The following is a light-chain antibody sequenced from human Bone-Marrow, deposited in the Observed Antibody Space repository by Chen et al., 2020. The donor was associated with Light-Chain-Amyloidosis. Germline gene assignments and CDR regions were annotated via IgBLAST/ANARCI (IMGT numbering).Light chain of an antibody. CDR2: RNN. Sequence: QSVLTQPPSASGTPGQRVTISCSGTSSNIGNNYIYWYQQFPGTAPKLLIYRNNQRPSGVTDRFSGAKSGTSASLAISGLRPEDEADYYCSAWDDSLSAVVFGGGTKLTVL. CDR1: SSNIGNNY. V-gene: IGLV1-47*01. CDR3: SAWDDSLSAVV. J-gene: IGLJ2*01.